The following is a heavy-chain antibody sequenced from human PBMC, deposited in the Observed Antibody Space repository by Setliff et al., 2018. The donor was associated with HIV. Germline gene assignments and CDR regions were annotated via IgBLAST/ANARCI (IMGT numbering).Heavy chain of an antibody. D-gene: IGHD3-9*01. CDR1: GYTFTNYG. V-gene: IGHV1-18*01. J-gene: IGHJ3*02. CDR2: ISTYSGST. CDR3: ATDAYHDFLTGPTPGAFDI. Sequence: GASVKVSCKASGYTFTNYGITWLRQAPGQGPEWMGWISTYSGSTKYAENLQGRVTMTTDTSTSTAYMELRSLRSEDTAVYYCATDAYHDFLTGPTPGAFDIWGQGTVVTVS.